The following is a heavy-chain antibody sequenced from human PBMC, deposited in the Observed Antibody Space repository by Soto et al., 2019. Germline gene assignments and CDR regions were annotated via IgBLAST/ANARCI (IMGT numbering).Heavy chain of an antibody. J-gene: IGHJ4*02. CDR1: GDTFNTND. D-gene: IGHD3-3*02. CDR2: MNPASGNT. V-gene: IGHV1-8*01. Sequence: QVQLVQSGAEVKKPGDSVKVSCKASGDTFNTNDFNWVRQATGQGLEWMGWMNPASGNTGFAQKFQGRVSLTMDTSTSIAYMELSSLTSEDTAMYYCTRGISDSWGQGTLVTASS. CDR3: TRGISDS.